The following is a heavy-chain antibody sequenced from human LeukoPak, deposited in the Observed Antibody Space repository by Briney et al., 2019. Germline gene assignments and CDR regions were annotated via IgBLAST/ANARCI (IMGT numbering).Heavy chain of an antibody. D-gene: IGHD5-18*01. CDR3: AKDDGYSYGYPSS. Sequence: GGSLRLSCAASTFSFSGYDMHWVRQAPDKWLESVAFIHYDGSGERFADSVKGRFTISRDNSKNTLYLEMNSLRPEDTAVYYCAKDDGYSYGYPSSWGQGTLVTVSS. V-gene: IGHV3-30*02. CDR2: IHYDGSGE. CDR1: TFSFSGYD. J-gene: IGHJ5*02.